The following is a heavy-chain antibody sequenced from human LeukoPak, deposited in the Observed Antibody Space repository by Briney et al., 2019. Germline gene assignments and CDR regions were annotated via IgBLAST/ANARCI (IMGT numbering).Heavy chain of an antibody. J-gene: IGHJ4*02. CDR3: AKTPAYYDFWSGYPTYYFDY. CDR1: GFTFSSYA. D-gene: IGHD3-3*01. V-gene: IGHV3-23*01. CDR2: ISGSGGST. Sequence: GSLRLSCAASGFTFSSYAMSWVRQAPGKGLEWVSAISGSGGSTYYADSVKGRFTISRDNSKNTLYLQMNSLRAEDTAVYYCAKTPAYYDFWSGYPTYYFDYWGQGTLVTVSS.